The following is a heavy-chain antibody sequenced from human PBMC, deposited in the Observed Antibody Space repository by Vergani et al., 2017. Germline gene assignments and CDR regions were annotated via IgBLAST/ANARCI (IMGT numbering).Heavy chain of an antibody. CDR1: EFTFSNYA. J-gene: IGHJ4*02. D-gene: IGHD3-9*01. CDR2: ISGSGVSA. V-gene: IGHV3-23*01. Sequence: EVQLLESGGGLVQPGGSLRLTCAASEFTFSNYAMNWVRQAPGKGLEWVSGISGSGVSAYYTDSVKGRFTISRDNSKNMLFLQMNNLRTEDTAIYYCAKQYFVSENYLFDYWGQESLVTVSS. CDR3: AKQYFVSENYLFDY.